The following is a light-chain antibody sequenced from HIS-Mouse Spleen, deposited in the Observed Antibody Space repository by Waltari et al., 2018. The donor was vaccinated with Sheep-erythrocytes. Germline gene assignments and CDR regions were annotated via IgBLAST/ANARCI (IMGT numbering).Light chain of an antibody. CDR1: SSDVGGYNY. CDR2: DVS. J-gene: IGLJ1*01. Sequence: QSALTQPRSVSGSPGQSVTISCTGTSSDVGGYNYVSWYQQHPGKAPKPMLYDVSKRPSGVPHRFSGSKSGNTASLTISGLQAEDEADYYCCSYAGSYNHVFATGTKVTVL. V-gene: IGLV2-11*01. CDR3: CSYAGSYNHV.